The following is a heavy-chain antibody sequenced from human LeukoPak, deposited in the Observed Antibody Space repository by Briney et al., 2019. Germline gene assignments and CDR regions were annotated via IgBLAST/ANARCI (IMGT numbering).Heavy chain of an antibody. CDR3: ARGGYSYSPMYYFDY. CDR2: ISYSGNT. CDR1: GGSITSCSSY. V-gene: IGHV4-39*07. J-gene: IGHJ4*02. Sequence: PSETLSLTCTVSGGSITSCSSYWGWIRAPQGKGLKGIGSISYSGNTYYKSSLKSRVTIPVDTSKNQFSLKVSSVTAADTAVYYCARGGYSYSPMYYFDYWGQGTLVTVSS. D-gene: IGHD5-18*01.